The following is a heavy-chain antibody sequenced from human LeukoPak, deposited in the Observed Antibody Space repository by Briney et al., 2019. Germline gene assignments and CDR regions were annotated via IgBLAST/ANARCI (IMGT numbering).Heavy chain of an antibody. CDR2: INSDGSWT. CDR1: GNYL. Sequence: GGSLKLSCAASGNYLMHWVRQAPGKGLVWVSHINSDGSWTSYADSVKGRFTISKDNAKNTVYLQMNSLRAEDTAVYYCVSFYETYWGRGTLVTVSS. J-gene: IGHJ4*02. CDR3: VSFYETY. V-gene: IGHV3-74*01. D-gene: IGHD2/OR15-2a*01.